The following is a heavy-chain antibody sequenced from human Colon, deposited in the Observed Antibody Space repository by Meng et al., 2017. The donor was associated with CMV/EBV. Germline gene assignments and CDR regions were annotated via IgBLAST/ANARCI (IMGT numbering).Heavy chain of an antibody. Sequence: GESLKISCAASGFTFSSYGMHWVRQAPGKGLEWVAFIRYDGSNKYYADSVKGRFTISRDHSKNTLYLQMNSLRAEDTAVYYCAKGGAAAGYYFDYWGQGTLVTVSS. J-gene: IGHJ4*02. V-gene: IGHV3-30*02. CDR1: GFTFSSYG. CDR3: AKGGAAAGYYFDY. CDR2: IRYDGSNK. D-gene: IGHD6-25*01.